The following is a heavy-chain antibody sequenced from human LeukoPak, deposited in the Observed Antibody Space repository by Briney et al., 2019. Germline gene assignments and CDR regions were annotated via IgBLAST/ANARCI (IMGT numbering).Heavy chain of an antibody. CDR2: IIPIFGTA. D-gene: IGHD6-13*01. Sequence: SVKVSCKASGGTFRSYAISWVRQAPGQGREWMGGIIPIFGTANYAQKFQGRVTITTDESTSTAYMELSSLRSEDTAVYYCARDTQYSSSWYGFDYWGQGTLVTVSS. CDR1: GGTFRSYA. V-gene: IGHV1-69*05. J-gene: IGHJ4*02. CDR3: ARDTQYSSSWYGFDY.